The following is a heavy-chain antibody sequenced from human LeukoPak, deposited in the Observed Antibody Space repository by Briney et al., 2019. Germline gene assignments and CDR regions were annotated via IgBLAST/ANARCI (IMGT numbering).Heavy chain of an antibody. V-gene: IGHV6-1*01. CDR3: ARDIIAVGGFDF. CDR1: GDSVSNNNAA. D-gene: IGHD6-19*01. CDR2: TYSRSKRYN. J-gene: IGHJ4*02. Sequence: SQTLALICVVSGDSVSNNNAAWNWIRQSPSGGLEWLGRTYSRSKRYNDYAVPVKSPITISPDTSKNQFCLQLNSVTPDDTAVYFCARDIIAVGGFDFWGQGTLVTVSS.